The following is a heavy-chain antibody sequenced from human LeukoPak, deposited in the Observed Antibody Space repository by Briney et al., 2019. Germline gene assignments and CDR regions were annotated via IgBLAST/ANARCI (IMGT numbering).Heavy chain of an antibody. CDR2: IYTSGST. CDR3: ATSPTMGYSSRTNDY. CDR1: GGSISSYY. J-gene: IGHJ4*02. Sequence: SETLSLTCTVSGGSISSYYWSWIRQPAGKGLEWIGRIYTSGSTNYNPSLKSRVTMSVDTSKNQFSLKLSSVTAADTAVYYCATSPTMGYSSRTNDYWGQGTLVTVSS. V-gene: IGHV4-4*07. D-gene: IGHD6-19*01.